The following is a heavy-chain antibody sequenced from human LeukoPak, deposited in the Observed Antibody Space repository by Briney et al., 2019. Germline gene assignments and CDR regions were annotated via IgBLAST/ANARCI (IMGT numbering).Heavy chain of an antibody. CDR3: AGRDVATACFDY. CDR2: IYYSGSA. D-gene: IGHD5-18*01. V-gene: IGHV4-39*01. J-gene: IGHJ4*02. Sequence: SETLSLTCTVSGGSISSSSYYWGWIRQPPGKGLEWIGSIYYSGSAYYNPSLKSRVTISVDTSKKQFSLKLSSVTAADTAVYYCAGRDVATACFDYWGQGTLVTVSS. CDR1: GGSISSSSYY.